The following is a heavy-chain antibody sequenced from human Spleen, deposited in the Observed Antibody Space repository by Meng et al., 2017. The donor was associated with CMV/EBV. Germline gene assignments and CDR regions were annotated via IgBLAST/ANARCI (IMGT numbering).Heavy chain of an antibody. D-gene: IGHD6-19*01. Sequence: SETLSLTCVVNGGSFTAYYWTWIRQPPGKGLEWIGNLYYSGSTNYNPSLKSRVTTSVDTSKTQFSLKLSSVTAADTAVYYCARVAGWYANAFDIWGLGTMVTVSS. CDR2: LYYSGST. CDR1: GGSFTAYY. CDR3: ARVAGWYANAFDI. V-gene: IGHV4-59*01. J-gene: IGHJ3*02.